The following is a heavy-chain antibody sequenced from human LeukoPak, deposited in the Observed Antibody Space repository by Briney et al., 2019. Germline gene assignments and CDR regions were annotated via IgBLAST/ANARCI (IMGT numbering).Heavy chain of an antibody. CDR3: AKWGDYDILTGYHDSDY. D-gene: IGHD3-9*01. CDR2: IGGRDGGT. Sequence: GASLRLSCAASGFIFSNYAMSWVRQAPGKGLEWVSAIGGRDGGTYYADSVKGRFTVSRDDPKNTLYLQMNTLRVEDTAVYYCAKWGDYDILTGYHDSDYWGHGTLVTVSS. V-gene: IGHV3-23*01. CDR1: GFIFSNYA. J-gene: IGHJ4*01.